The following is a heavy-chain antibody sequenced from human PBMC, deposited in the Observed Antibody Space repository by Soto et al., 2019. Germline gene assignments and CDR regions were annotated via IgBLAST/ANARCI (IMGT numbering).Heavy chain of an antibody. Sequence: SVKVSCKASGGTFSNYAISWVRQAPGQGLEWMGGIIPIFGSAKSAQKFQGRVTITADEFTSTAYMELGSLRYEDTAVYYCASSEQQLARKLDYWGQGTLVTSPQ. CDR3: ASSEQQLARKLDY. D-gene: IGHD6-13*01. J-gene: IGHJ4*02. V-gene: IGHV1-69*13. CDR2: IIPIFGSA. CDR1: GGTFSNYA.